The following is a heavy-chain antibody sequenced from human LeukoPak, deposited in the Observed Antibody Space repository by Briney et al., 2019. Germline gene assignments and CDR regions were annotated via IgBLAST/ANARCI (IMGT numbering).Heavy chain of an antibody. CDR1: GITLSNYG. Sequence: GGSLRLSCAVSGITLSNYGMSWVRQAPGKGLEWVAGISDSGGSTNYADSVKGRFTISRDNPKNTLYLQMNSLRSDDTAVYYCARGYYYGSGGHYYFDYWGQGTLVTVSS. CDR2: ISDSGGST. CDR3: ARGYYYGSGGHYYFDY. V-gene: IGHV3-23*01. J-gene: IGHJ4*02. D-gene: IGHD3-10*01.